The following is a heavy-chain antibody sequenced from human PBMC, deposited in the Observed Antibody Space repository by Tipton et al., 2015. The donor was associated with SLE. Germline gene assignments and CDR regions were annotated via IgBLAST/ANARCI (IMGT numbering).Heavy chain of an antibody. D-gene: IGHD7-27*01. CDR3: ARHEDWGIDY. CDR2: IYYTGTT. V-gene: IGHV4-39*01. CDR1: GSSITSSSHY. J-gene: IGHJ4*02. Sequence: TLSLTCSISGSSITSSSHYWGWIRQPPGKGLEWIGSIYYTGTTYYNPSLKSRVTISVETPKTHFSLKMSSVTAADTAMYYCARHEDWGIDYWGQGTLVTVSS.